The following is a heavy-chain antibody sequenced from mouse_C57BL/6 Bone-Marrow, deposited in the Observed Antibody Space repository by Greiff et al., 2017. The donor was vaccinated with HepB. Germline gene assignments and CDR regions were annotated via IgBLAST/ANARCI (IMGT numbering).Heavy chain of an antibody. CDR2: INPYNGGT. V-gene: IGHV1-19*01. Sequence: EVKLLESGPVLVKPGASVKMSCKASGYTFTDYYMNWVKQSHGKSLEWIGVINPYNGGTSYNQKFKGKATLTVDKSSSTAYMELNSLTSEDSAVYYCATPRPYYGSSPFAYWGQGTLVTVSA. D-gene: IGHD1-1*01. CDR1: GYTFTDYY. CDR3: ATPRPYYGSSPFAY. J-gene: IGHJ3*01.